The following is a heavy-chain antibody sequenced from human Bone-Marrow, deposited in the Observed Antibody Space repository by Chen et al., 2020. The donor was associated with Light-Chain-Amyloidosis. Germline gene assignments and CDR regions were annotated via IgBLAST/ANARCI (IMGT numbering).Heavy chain of an antibody. J-gene: IGHJ4*02. V-gene: IGHV3-30*01. CDR2: IAYDEKK. D-gene: IGHD2-8*01. CDR1: GFAFRGTA. CDR3: ARDRYCSNVNCYEGFDY. Sequence: QVQLVESGGGVVQPGRSLRLSCTASGFAFRGTAMHWVRQAPGKGLEWVAVIAYDEKKDYADSVKGRFTISRDMSSNTVYLQMNTLKVDDTAVYYCARDRYCSNVNCYEGFDYWGQGTLVIVSS.